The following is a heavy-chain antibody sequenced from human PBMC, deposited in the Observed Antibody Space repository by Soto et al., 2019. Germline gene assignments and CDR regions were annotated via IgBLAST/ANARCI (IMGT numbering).Heavy chain of an antibody. J-gene: IGHJ4*02. V-gene: IGHV3-74*01. CDR1: GFTFSSYW. CDR3: ATGSVCSGGTCYDY. D-gene: IGHD2-15*01. CDR2: INSDGSST. Sequence: EVQLVESGGGLVQPGGSLRLSCVASGFTFSSYWMHWVRQAPGKGLVWVSRINSDGSSTGYADSVKGRFTISRDNAKNTLYLQMNSLRAEDTAVYYCATGSVCSGGTCYDYWGQGTLVTVSS.